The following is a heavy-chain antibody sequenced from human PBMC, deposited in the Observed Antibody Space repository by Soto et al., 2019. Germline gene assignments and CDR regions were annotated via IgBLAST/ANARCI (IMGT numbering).Heavy chain of an antibody. CDR3: ARQHPLDSRVWFT. V-gene: IGHV5-51*01. D-gene: IGHD6-19*01. Sequence: GESLKISCKVSGDSFTGFWIGWVRQMPGKGLEWLGSIYPRDSDTRYSPSFQGQVTISADKSLSTAYLQWNSLQASDTAIYYCARQHPLDSRVWFTWGQGTLVTV. CDR2: IYPRDSDT. CDR1: GDSFTGFW. J-gene: IGHJ4*02.